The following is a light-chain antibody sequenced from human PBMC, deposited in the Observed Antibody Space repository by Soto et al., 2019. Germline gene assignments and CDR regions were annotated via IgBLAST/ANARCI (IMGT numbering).Light chain of an antibody. V-gene: IGKV1-39*01. CDR2: AAS. CDR3: KQREFMLLT. CDR1: QNINNY. Sequence: SLSGSVGDRVTITCQASQNINNYLNWYQQKPGRAPKLLIYAASSLRRGVPSTFGVSGSETDFTLTIFILQPEDGATDYSKQREFMLLTSSEGT. J-gene: IGKJ4*01.